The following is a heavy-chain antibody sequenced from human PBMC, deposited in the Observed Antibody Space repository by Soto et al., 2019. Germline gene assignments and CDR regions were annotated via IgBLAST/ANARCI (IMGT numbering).Heavy chain of an antibody. D-gene: IGHD6-13*01. V-gene: IGHV1-2*04. CDR3: ARDLSRDRLAAAGTGWFDP. Sequence: GASVKVSCKASGYTFTGYYMHWVRQAPGQGLEWMGWINPNSGGTNYAQKFQGWVTMTRDTSTSTAYMELSRLRSDDTAVYYCARDLSRDRLAAAGTGWFDPWGQGTLVTVSS. CDR2: INPNSGGT. J-gene: IGHJ5*02. CDR1: GYTFTGYY.